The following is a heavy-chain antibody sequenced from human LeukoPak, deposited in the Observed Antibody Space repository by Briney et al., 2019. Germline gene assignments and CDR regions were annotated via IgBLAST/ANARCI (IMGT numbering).Heavy chain of an antibody. Sequence: GASVKVSCKVSGYTLTELSMHWVRQAPGKGLEWMGGFDPEDGETIYAQNFQGRVTMTTDTSTSTAYMELRSLRSDDTAVYYCARELVSAGLIGYWGQGTPVTVSS. V-gene: IGHV1-24*01. D-gene: IGHD3-10*02. J-gene: IGHJ4*02. CDR2: FDPEDGET. CDR3: ARELVSAGLIGY. CDR1: GYTLTELS.